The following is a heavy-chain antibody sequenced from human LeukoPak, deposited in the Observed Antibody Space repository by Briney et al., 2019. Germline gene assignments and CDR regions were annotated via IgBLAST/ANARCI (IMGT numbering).Heavy chain of an antibody. V-gene: IGHV4-34*01. J-gene: IGHJ4*02. CDR2: INHSGST. CDR1: GGSFSGYY. Sequence: PSETLSLTCAVYGGSFSGYYWSWIRQPPGKGLEWIGEINHSGSTNYNPSLKGRVTISVDTSKNQFSLKLSSVTAADTAVYYCARGEFRGGYRVIDYWGQGTLVTVSS. CDR3: ARGEFRGGYRVIDY. D-gene: IGHD3-16*01.